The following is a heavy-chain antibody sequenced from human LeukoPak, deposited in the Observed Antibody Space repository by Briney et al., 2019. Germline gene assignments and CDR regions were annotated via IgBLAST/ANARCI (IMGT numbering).Heavy chain of an antibody. CDR2: IASSGTTI. CDR1: GFPFSIYE. J-gene: IGHJ4*02. CDR3: ALLAVASDFDY. V-gene: IGHV3-48*03. Sequence: WGTLRLSCAVSGFPFSIYEMNWVRQAPGKGLEWVSNIASSGTTIYYADSVKGRFSISRDNAKSSLYLQMNSLRVEDTAVYYCALLAVASDFDYWGQGALVTVSS. D-gene: IGHD6-19*01.